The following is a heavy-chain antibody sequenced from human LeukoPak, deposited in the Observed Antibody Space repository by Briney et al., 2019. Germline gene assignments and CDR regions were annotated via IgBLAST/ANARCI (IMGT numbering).Heavy chain of an antibody. CDR2: IIPILGIA. D-gene: IGHD2-8*02. Sequence: ASVKVSFKASGGTVSIYAISWVRQAPGQGLELMGRIIPILGIANYAQKFQGRVTITADKSTSTAYMELSSLRSEDTAVYYCAGGVSRVDYWGQGTLVSVSS. CDR3: AGGVSRVDY. V-gene: IGHV1-69*04. CDR1: GGTVSIYA. J-gene: IGHJ4*02.